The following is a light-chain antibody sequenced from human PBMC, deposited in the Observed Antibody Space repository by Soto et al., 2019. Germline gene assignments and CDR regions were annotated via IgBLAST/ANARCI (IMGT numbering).Light chain of an antibody. Sequence: QSVLTQPPSAFGTPGQRVTISCSGSSSNIVINTVNWFQQLPGTAPKLLIYSNNQRPSGVPDRFSGSKSGTSASLAISGLQSEDEADYYCAAWDDSLNGQVFGGGTKLTVL. V-gene: IGLV1-44*01. CDR3: AAWDDSLNGQV. CDR2: SNN. CDR1: SSNIVINT. J-gene: IGLJ2*01.